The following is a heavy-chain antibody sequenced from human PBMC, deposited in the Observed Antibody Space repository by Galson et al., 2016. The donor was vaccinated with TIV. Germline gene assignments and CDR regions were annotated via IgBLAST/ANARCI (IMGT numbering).Heavy chain of an antibody. CDR2: IWYDGNAK. CDR3: SRDGSWSGDPIYGGTRPDF. V-gene: IGHV3-33*07. D-gene: IGHD3-10*01. CDR1: GFTFSSYG. Sequence: SLRLSCATSGFTFSSYGMYWVRQAPGEGLEWVALIWYDGNAKFYADSVKGRFTISRDTSRDTLYLQMNSLSAEDTALYYCSRDGSWSGDPIYGGTRPDFWGRGTLVTVSS. J-gene: IGHJ4*02.